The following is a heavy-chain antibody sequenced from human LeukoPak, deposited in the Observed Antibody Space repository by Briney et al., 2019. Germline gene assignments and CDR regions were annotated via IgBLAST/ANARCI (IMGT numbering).Heavy chain of an antibody. V-gene: IGHV3-43*02. CDR3: AKESGKFDY. J-gene: IGHJ4*02. CDR1: GFTFSAYG. Sequence: PGGSLRLSCAASGFTFSAYGMHWVRQAPGKGLEWVSLISGDGVSTFYADSVKGRFSTSRDNSKNSLYLEMNSLRTEDAAMYYCAKESGKFDYWGQGTLVAVSS. CDR2: ISGDGVST.